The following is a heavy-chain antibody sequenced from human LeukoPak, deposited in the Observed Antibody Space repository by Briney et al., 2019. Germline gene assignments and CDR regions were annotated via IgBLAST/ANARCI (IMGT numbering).Heavy chain of an antibody. D-gene: IGHD3-22*01. J-gene: IGHJ4*02. Sequence: PGGSLRLSCAASGFTFSSYAMSWVRQAPGKGLEWVSAISGSGGSTYYPDSVKGRFTISRDNSKNTLYLQMNSLRAEDTAVYYCAKDYYDSSGYYYFTLGYWGQGTLVTVSS. CDR3: AKDYYDSSGYYYFTLGY. CDR2: ISGSGGST. V-gene: IGHV3-23*01. CDR1: GFTFSSYA.